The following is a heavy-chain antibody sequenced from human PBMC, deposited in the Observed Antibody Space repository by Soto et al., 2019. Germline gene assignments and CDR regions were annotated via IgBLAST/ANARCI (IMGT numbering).Heavy chain of an antibody. D-gene: IGHD3-16*02. J-gene: IGHJ3*02. CDR3: AKPRMITFGGVIAHDAFDI. Sequence: GGSLRLSCAASGFTFSSYGMHWVRQAPGKGLEWVAVISYDGSNKYYADSVKGRFTISRDNSKNTLYLQMNSLRAEDTAVYYCAKPRMITFGGVIAHDAFDIWGQGTMVTVSS. V-gene: IGHV3-30*18. CDR2: ISYDGSNK. CDR1: GFTFSSYG.